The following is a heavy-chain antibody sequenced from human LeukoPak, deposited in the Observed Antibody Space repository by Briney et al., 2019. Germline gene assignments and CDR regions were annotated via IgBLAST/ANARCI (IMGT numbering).Heavy chain of an antibody. V-gene: IGHV3-23*01. J-gene: IGHJ3*02. CDR2: ISGSGGST. CDR3: AKFRDDVGDAFDI. CDR1: GFTFSSYA. Sequence: QTGGSLRLSCAASGFTFSSYAMSWVRQAPGKGLEWVSAISGSGGSTYYADSVKGRFTISRDNSKNTLYLQMNSLRAEDTAVYYCAKFRDDVGDAFDIWGQGTMVTVSS. D-gene: IGHD3-16*01.